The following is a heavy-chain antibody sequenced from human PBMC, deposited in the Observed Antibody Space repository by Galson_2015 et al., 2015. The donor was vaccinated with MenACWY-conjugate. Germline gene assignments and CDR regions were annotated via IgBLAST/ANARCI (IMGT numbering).Heavy chain of an antibody. CDR1: GGSISSYY. D-gene: IGHD3-22*01. CDR2: IYYSGST. Sequence: ETLSLTCTVSGGSISSYYWSWIRQPPGRGLEWVGYIYYSGSTNYNPSLKSRVTISVDTSKNQFSLKLSSVTAADTAVYYCARGTMIVVVPFDYWGQGTLVTVSS. V-gene: IGHV4-59*01. CDR3: ARGTMIVVVPFDY. J-gene: IGHJ4*02.